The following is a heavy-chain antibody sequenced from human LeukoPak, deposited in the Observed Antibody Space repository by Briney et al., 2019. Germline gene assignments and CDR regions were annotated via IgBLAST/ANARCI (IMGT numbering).Heavy chain of an antibody. CDR2: IGSSNSYI. D-gene: IGHD5-24*01. J-gene: IGHJ4*02. CDR1: GFTFTSYS. CDR3: GLQLRGY. Sequence: GGSLRLSCAASGFTFTSYSMNWVRRAPGKGLEWVSSIGSSNSYIYYADSVKGRFTISRDNAKNSLYLQMNSLRAEDTAVYYCGLQLRGYWGQGTLVTVSS. V-gene: IGHV3-21*01.